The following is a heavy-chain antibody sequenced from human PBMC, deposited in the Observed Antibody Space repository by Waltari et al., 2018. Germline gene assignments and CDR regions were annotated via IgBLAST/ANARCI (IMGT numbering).Heavy chain of an antibody. CDR3: ARDRGRGIYLDS. CDR2: VQRSGRT. V-gene: IGHV4-4*02. D-gene: IGHD2-15*01. Sequence: QLQLQESGPGLVKPSGTLSLTCAVSGDSMSSTDWWSWVRQSPGKGLEWIGQVQRSGRTNYNPSFASRVTMSVDTSTNHFSLKVTSATAADTAVYFCARDRGRGIYLDSWGQGTLDTVSP. CDR1: GDSMSSTDW. J-gene: IGHJ4*02.